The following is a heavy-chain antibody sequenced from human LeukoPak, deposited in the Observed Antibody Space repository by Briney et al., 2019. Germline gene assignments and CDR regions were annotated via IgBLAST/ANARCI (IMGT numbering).Heavy chain of an antibody. CDR1: GYTFTGYY. Sequence: GASVKVSCKASGYTFTGYYMHWVRQAPGQGLGWMGWINPNSGGTNYAQKFQGRVTMTRDTSISTAYMELSRLRSDDTAVYYCARDQTLGPDIVVVRYYYYGMDVWGQGTTVTVSS. CDR2: INPNSGGT. J-gene: IGHJ6*02. V-gene: IGHV1-2*02. CDR3: ARDQTLGPDIVVVRYYYYGMDV. D-gene: IGHD2-2*01.